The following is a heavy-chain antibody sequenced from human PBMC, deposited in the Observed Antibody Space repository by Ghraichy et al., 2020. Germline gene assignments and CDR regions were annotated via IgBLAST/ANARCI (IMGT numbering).Heavy chain of an antibody. CDR2: INHHGGS. V-gene: IGHV4-34*01. CDR3: ARGYVVRGLMN. CDR1: GGSLTGDY. D-gene: IGHD3-10*01. Sequence: SETLSLTCAVYGGSLTGDYWSWRRQRPGNGQELNGQINHHGGSNYNPPLKRRVTRSIDTAKNHFSLKLSSVTAAETAVYYCARGYVVRGLMNWGQGTLVTVSS. J-gene: IGHJ4*02.